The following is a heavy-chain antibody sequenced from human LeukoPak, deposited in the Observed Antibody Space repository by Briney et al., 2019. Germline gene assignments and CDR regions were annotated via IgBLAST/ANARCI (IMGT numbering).Heavy chain of an antibody. CDR1: GGSIRRLY. D-gene: IGHD5-12*01. CDR2: IYYSGST. CDR3: ARLKGGYSGYDSRYYFDY. V-gene: IGHV4-59*12. Sequence: SETLSPTFPGPGGSIRRLYRGWIRQPPGKGLEWIGYIYYSGSTNYNPSLRGRVTISVDTSKNQFSLKLSSVTAADTAVYYCARLKGGYSGYDSRYYFDYWGQGTLVTVSS. J-gene: IGHJ4*02.